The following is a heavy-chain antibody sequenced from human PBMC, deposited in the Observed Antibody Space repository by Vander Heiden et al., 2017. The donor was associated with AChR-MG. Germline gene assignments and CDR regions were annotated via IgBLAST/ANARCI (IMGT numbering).Heavy chain of an antibody. D-gene: IGHD4-17*01. CDR1: GFTFSSYA. CDR2: ISGSGGST. J-gene: IGHJ3*02. CDR3: AKDLRGAFDI. Sequence: EVQLLESGGGLVQPGGSLRLSCAASGFTFSSYAMSWVRQAPGKGLEWVSAISGSGGSTDDADSVKGRFTISRDNSKNTLYLKMNSLRAEDTAVYDGAKDLRGAFDIWGQGTMVTVSS. V-gene: IGHV3-23*01.